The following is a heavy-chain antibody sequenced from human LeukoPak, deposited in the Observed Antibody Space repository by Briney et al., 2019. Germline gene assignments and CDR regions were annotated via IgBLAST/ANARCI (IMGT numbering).Heavy chain of an antibody. CDR3: ARDPYCSGGSCYPDYYYYYGMDV. V-gene: IGHV1-18*01. CDR2: ISAYNGNT. D-gene: IGHD2-15*01. J-gene: IGHJ6*02. Sequence: ASVKVSCKASGYTFTSYGISWVRQAPGQGLEWMGWISAYNGNTNYAQKLQGRVTMTTDTSTSRAYMELRSLRSDDTAVYYCARDPYCSGGSCYPDYYYYYGMDVWGQGTTVTVSS. CDR1: GYTFTSYG.